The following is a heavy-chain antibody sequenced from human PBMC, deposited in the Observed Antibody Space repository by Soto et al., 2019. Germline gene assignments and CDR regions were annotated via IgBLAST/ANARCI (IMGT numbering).Heavy chain of an antibody. V-gene: IGHV1-2*04. J-gene: IGHJ4*02. CDR1: GNTFTGNY. CDR3: ARADFWSGYYLDY. Sequence: GASVKGSWEASGNTFTGNYMHWGRQAPGQGLEWMGWINPNSGGTNYAQKFQGWVTMTRDTSISTAYMELSRLRSDDTAVYYCARADFWSGYYLDYWGQGTLVTVSS. D-gene: IGHD3-3*01. CDR2: INPNSGGT.